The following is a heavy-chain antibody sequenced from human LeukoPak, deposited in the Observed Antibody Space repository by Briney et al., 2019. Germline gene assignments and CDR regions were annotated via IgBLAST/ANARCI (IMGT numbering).Heavy chain of an antibody. CDR1: GYTFTSYY. D-gene: IGHD3-10*01. CDR3: ARGRVYGSGSYDNWFDP. CDR2: INPSGGST. J-gene: IGHJ5*02. Sequence: ASVKVSCKASGYTFTSYYMHWVRQAPGQGLEWMGIINPSGGSTSYAQKFQGRVTVTRYTSTSTVYMELSSLRSEDTAVYYCARGRVYGSGSYDNWFDPWGQGTLVTVSS. V-gene: IGHV1-46*01.